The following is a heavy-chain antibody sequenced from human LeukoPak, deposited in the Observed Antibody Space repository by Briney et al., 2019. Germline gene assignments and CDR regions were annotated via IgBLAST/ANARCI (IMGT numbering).Heavy chain of an antibody. V-gene: IGHV6-1*01. J-gene: IGHJ4*02. Sequence: SQTLSLTCAISGDSVSRNSATWNWIRQSPSRGLEWLGRTYYRSKWYNDYAISVKSRITINPDTSKNQFSLQLNSVTPEDTAVYYCAKDRRPKGVGALQDYWGQGTLVTVSS. D-gene: IGHD1-26*01. CDR2: TYYRSKWYN. CDR1: GDSVSRNSAT. CDR3: AKDRRPKGVGALQDY.